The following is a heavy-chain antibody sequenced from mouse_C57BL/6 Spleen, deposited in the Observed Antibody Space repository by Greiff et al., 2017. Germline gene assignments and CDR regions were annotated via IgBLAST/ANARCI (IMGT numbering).Heavy chain of an antibody. Sequence: EVMLVESGGGLVKPGGSLKLSCAASGFTFSDYGMHWVRQAPEKGLEWVAYISSGSSTIYYEDTVKGRFTISRDNAKNTRFLQMTSLTSEDTAMYYCARVLRDYWGQGTSVTVSS. CDR1: GFTFSDYG. J-gene: IGHJ4*01. V-gene: IGHV5-17*01. CDR3: ARVLRDY. CDR2: ISSGSSTI.